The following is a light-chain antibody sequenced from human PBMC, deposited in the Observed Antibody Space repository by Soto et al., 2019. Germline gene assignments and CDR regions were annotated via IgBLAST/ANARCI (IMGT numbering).Light chain of an antibody. J-gene: IGKJ3*01. CDR1: QGIRNS. V-gene: IGKV1-27*01. Sequence: DIQMTQSPSSLSASVGDRVTITCRESQGIRNSLAWCQQKPGKVPKLLIYSSSDLQSGVPSRFSGSGSGTDFTLTISSLQPEDFATYYCLQYLSYPFIFGPGTKVEMK. CDR2: SSS. CDR3: LQYLSYPFI.